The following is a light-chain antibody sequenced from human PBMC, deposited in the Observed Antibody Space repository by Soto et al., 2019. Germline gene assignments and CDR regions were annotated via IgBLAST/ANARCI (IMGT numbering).Light chain of an antibody. J-gene: IGLJ2*01. V-gene: IGLV4-60*02. CDR1: SGHSSYI. Sequence: QPVLTQSSSASASLGSSVKLTCTLSSGHSSYIIAWHQQQPGKAPRYLMKLEGSGSYNKGSGVPDRFSGSSSGADRYLTISNLQFEDEADYYCETWDINTHVVFGGGTKVTV. CDR3: ETWDINTHVV. CDR2: LEGSGSY.